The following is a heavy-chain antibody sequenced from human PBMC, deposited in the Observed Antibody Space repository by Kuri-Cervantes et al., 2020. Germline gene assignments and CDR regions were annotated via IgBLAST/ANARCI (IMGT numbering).Heavy chain of an antibody. CDR2: MNPNSGNT. V-gene: IGHV1-8*01. D-gene: IGHD3-10*01. CDR3: AREGPELWFGELLDHRWYYYGMDV. CDR1: GYTFTSYY. J-gene: IGHJ6*02. Sequence: ASVKVSCKASGYTFTSYYINWVRQATGQGLEWMGWMNPNSGNTGYAQKFQGRVTMTRNTSISTAYMELSSLRSEDTAVYYCAREGPELWFGELLDHRWYYYGMDVWGQGTTVTVSS.